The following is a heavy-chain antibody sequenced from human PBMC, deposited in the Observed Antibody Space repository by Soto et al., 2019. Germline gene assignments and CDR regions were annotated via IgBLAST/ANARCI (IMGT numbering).Heavy chain of an antibody. Sequence: ASVKVSCKVSGYTLTELSMHWVRLAPGKGLEWMGGFDPEDGETIYAQKFQGRVTMTEDTSTDTAYMELSSLRSEDTAVYYCATGVVVVAATPVNGAFDMWGQGTMVTVSS. J-gene: IGHJ3*02. V-gene: IGHV1-24*01. D-gene: IGHD2-15*01. CDR1: GYTLTELS. CDR2: FDPEDGET. CDR3: ATGVVVVAATPVNGAFDM.